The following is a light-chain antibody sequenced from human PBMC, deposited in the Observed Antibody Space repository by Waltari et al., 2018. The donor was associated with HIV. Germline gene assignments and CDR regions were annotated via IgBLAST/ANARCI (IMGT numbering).Light chain of an antibody. J-gene: IGLJ3*02. CDR2: RSN. V-gene: IGLV1-47*01. CDR1: SSNIGTNY. Sequence: QSVLTQPPSASGTPGQRVPISCSGSSSNIGTNYVYWYQQLPGTAPKVLIYRSNQRPSGVPDRFSGSKSGTSASLAISGLRSEDEADYYCAAWEDSLSGPVFGGGTKLIVL. CDR3: AAWEDSLSGPV.